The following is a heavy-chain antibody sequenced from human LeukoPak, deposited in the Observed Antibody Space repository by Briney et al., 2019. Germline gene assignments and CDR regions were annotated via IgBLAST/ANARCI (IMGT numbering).Heavy chain of an antibody. Sequence: GASVKVSCKASGYTFTSYAMNWVRQAPGQGLEWMGWINTNTGNPTFAQGFTGRFVFSLDTSVSTAYLQISSLKAEDTAVYYCARLVNSGYPDYYYSGMDVWGQGTTVTVSS. J-gene: IGHJ6*02. CDR3: ARLVNSGYPDYYYSGMDV. CDR1: GYTFTSYA. CDR2: INTNTGNP. D-gene: IGHD5-12*01. V-gene: IGHV7-4-1*02.